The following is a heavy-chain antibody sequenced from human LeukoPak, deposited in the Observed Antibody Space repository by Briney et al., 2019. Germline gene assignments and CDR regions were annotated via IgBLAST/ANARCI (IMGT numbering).Heavy chain of an antibody. V-gene: IGHV1-46*01. CDR2: INPSGGST. J-gene: IGHJ4*02. CDR3: ARKGPYYFDY. Sequence: ASVKVSCRASGYTFTIYYMHWVRQAPGQGLEWMGLINPSGGSTSYAQKFQGRVTMTRDTSTSTVYMELSSLRSEDTAVYYCARKGPYYFDYWGQGTLVTVSS. CDR1: GYTFTIYY.